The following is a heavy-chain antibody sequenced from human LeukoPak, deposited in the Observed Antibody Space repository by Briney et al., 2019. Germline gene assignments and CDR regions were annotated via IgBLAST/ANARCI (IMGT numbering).Heavy chain of an antibody. CDR3: GKDLALYSSGWYIDY. V-gene: IGHV3-23*01. J-gene: IGHJ4*02. D-gene: IGHD6-19*01. Sequence: GGSLRLSCAASGFTFSTYSMSWVRQAPGKGLEWVSGISASGGSTYYADSVKGRFTISRDKSKNTLYLQMNSLRVEDTAVYYCGKDLALYSSGWYIDYWGQGTLVTVSS. CDR2: ISASGGST. CDR1: GFTFSTYS.